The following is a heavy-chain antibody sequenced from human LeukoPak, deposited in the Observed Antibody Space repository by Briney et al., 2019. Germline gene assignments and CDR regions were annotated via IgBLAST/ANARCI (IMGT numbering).Heavy chain of an antibody. V-gene: IGHV3-23*01. CDR3: ARDIIVQGTSWNAFDI. Sequence: GGSLRLSCASSGFTFSSYAMSWVRQAPGKGLEGVSAICGSGGSTYYADSVKGRFTISRDNSKNTLYLQMNSLRAEDTAVYYCARDIIVQGTSWNAFDIWGQGTMVTVSS. CDR2: ICGSGGST. D-gene: IGHD2-2*01. J-gene: IGHJ3*02. CDR1: GFTFSSYA.